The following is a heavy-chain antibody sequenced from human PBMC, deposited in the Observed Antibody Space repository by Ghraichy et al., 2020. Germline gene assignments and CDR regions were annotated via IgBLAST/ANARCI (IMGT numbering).Heavy chain of an antibody. Sequence: SETLSRTCTVSGGSISSGGYYWSWIRQHPGKGLEWIGYIYYSGSTYYNPSLKSRVTISVDTSKNQFSLKLSSVTAADTAVYYCARGVMVRGVISPTYYYYGMDVWGQGTTVTVSS. CDR3: ARGVMVRGVISPTYYYYGMDV. D-gene: IGHD3-10*01. CDR1: GGSISSGGYY. J-gene: IGHJ6*02. CDR2: IYYSGST. V-gene: IGHV4-31*03.